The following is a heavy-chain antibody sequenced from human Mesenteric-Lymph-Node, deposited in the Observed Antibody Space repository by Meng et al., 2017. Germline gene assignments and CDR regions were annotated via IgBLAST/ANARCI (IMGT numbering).Heavy chain of an antibody. V-gene: IGHV4-30-4*01. Sequence: EAGPGSGQPSKTLSLTCSVSGGSISSGDSYWSWIRQPPGKGLEWIGYIYYSGSTYYNPSLKSRITISVDTSKNQFSLRLRSVTAADTAVYYCGRDQGRQLINHWGQGTLVTVSS. CDR1: GGSISSGDSY. D-gene: IGHD1-1*01. CDR2: IYYSGST. J-gene: IGHJ4*02. CDR3: GRDQGRQLINH.